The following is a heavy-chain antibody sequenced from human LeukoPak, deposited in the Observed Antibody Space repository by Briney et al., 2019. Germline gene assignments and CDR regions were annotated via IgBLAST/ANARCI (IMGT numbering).Heavy chain of an antibody. V-gene: IGHV3-30*02. J-gene: IGHJ5*02. CDR2: IWYDGSNK. Sequence: PGGSQRLSCAASGLTFSNYGMHWVRQAPGKGLEWVAVIWYDGSNKYYGDSVKGRFTISRDNSKNTLYLQMNSLRAEDTAVYYCAKVAAADHNWFDPWGQGTLVTVSS. D-gene: IGHD6-13*01. CDR1: GLTFSNYG. CDR3: AKVAAADHNWFDP.